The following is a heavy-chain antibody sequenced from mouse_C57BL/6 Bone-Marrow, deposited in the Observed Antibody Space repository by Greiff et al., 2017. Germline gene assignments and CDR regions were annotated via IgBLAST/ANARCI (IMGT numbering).Heavy chain of an antibody. CDR2: IYPGSGST. V-gene: IGHV1-55*01. CDR1: GYTFTSYW. J-gene: IGHJ3*01. D-gene: IGHD4-1*01. CDR3: ARYPAGTAWFAY. Sequence: VQLQQPGAELVKPGASVKMSCKASGYTFTSYWITWVKQRPGQGLEWIGDIYPGSGSTNYNEKFKSKATLTVDTSSSTAYMQLSSLTSEASAVYYCARYPAGTAWFAYWGQGTLVTVSA.